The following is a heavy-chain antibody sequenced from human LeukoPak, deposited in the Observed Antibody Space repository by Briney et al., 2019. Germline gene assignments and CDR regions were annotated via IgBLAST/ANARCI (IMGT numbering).Heavy chain of an antibody. Sequence: SETLSLTCTVSGGSISSSSYYWGWIRQPPGKGLEWIGSIYYSGSTYYNPSLKSRVTISVDTSKNQFSLKLSSVTAADTAVYYCASQRYGGRYWGQGTLVTVSS. CDR1: GGSISSSSYY. CDR3: ASQRYGGRY. D-gene: IGHD1-26*01. V-gene: IGHV4-39*07. J-gene: IGHJ4*02. CDR2: IYYSGST.